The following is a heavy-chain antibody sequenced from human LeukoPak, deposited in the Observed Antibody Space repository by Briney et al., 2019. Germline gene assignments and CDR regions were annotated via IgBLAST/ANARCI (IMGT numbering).Heavy chain of an antibody. D-gene: IGHD2-2*02. V-gene: IGHV1-2*02. CDR2: INPNSGGT. J-gene: IGHJ3*01. CDR1: GYTFTGYY. CDR3: ARDRGLRLGYCSSTSCYTLEN. Sequence: WASVNVSCKASGYTFTGYYMHWVRQAPGQGLEWMGWINPNSGGTNYAQKFQGRVTMTRDTSISTAYMELSRLRSDDTAVYYCARDRGLRLGYCSSTSCYTLENWGQGTMVTVSS.